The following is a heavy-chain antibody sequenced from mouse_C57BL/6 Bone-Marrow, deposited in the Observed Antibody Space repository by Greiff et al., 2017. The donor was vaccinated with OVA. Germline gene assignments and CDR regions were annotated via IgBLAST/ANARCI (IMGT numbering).Heavy chain of an antibody. J-gene: IGHJ1*03. CDR2: SRNKANDYTT. CDR1: GFTFSDFY. Sequence: EVQVVESGGGLVQSGRSLRLSCATSGFTFSDFYMEWVRQAPGKGLEWIAASRNKANDYTTEYSASVKGRFIVSRDTSQSILYLQMNALRAEDTAIYYCAREVDGSSYGWYFDVWGTGTTVTVSS. D-gene: IGHD1-1*01. CDR3: AREVDGSSYGWYFDV. V-gene: IGHV7-1*01.